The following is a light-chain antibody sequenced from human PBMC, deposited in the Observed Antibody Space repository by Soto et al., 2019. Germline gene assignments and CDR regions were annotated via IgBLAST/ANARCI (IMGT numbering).Light chain of an antibody. J-gene: IGLJ1*01. V-gene: IGLV1-40*01. Sequence: QSVLTQPPSVSGAPGQKVTISSTGSSSNIGEGLYVHWYQQLPGTVPKLVLFSNTARPSGVPDRFSGSRSGSSASLAITGLQAEDEADYYCQSYDSGVAGSVVGTGTKVTV. CDR3: QSYDSGVAGSV. CDR1: SSNIGEGLY. CDR2: SNT.